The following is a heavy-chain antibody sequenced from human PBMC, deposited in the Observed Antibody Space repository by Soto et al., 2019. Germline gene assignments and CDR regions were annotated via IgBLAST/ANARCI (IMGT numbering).Heavy chain of an antibody. CDR2: INSDGSST. Sequence: PGGSLRLSCAASGFTFSSYWMHWVRQAPGKGLVWVSRINSDGSSTSYADSVKGRFTISRDNAKNTLYLQMNSLRAEDTAVYYCARARLLWFGELRVGYNWFDPWGQGTLVTVSS. J-gene: IGHJ5*02. CDR1: GFTFSSYW. CDR3: ARARLLWFGELRVGYNWFDP. D-gene: IGHD3-10*01. V-gene: IGHV3-74*01.